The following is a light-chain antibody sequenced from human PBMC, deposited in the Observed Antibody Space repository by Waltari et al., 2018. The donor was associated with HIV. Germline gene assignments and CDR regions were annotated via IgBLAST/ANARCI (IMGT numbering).Light chain of an antibody. J-gene: IGLJ2*01. CDR3: QAWDTTTVV. Sequence: SYELTQSPSVSVSPGQTASITCPGDKLGDKYACWYQQKPGQSPVLVIYEDSKRPSGITERFSGSNAGNTATLTISGTQAMDEADYYCQAWDTTTVVFGGGTKLTVL. CDR2: EDS. V-gene: IGLV3-1*01. CDR1: KLGDKY.